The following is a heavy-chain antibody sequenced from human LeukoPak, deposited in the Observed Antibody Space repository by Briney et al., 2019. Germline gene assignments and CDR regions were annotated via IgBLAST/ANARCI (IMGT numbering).Heavy chain of an antibody. Sequence: SETLSLTCTVSGGSISRHYWSWIRQPPGKGLEWIGYIYYSGSTNYNPSLKSRVTISVDTSKNQFSLKLSSVTAADTAVYYCAKTHYDFWSGYYIGYYYYMDVWGKGTTVTVSS. CDR3: AKTHYDFWSGYYIGYYYYMDV. D-gene: IGHD3-3*01. CDR2: IYYSGST. CDR1: GGSISRHY. J-gene: IGHJ6*03. V-gene: IGHV4-59*11.